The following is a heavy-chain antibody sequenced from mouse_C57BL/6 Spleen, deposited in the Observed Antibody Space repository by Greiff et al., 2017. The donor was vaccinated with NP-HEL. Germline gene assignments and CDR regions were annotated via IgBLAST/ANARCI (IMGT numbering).Heavy chain of an antibody. CDR2: IYPSDSET. J-gene: IGHJ2*01. V-gene: IGHV1-61*01. CDR1: GYTFTSYW. CDR3: AREGGKDSYFDY. Sequence: QVQLQQPGAELVRPGSSVKLSCKASGYTFTSYWMDWVKQRPGQGLEWIGNIYPSDSETHYNQKFKDKATLTVDKSSSTAYMQLSSLTSEDSAVYYCAREGGKDSYFDYWGQGTTLTVSS.